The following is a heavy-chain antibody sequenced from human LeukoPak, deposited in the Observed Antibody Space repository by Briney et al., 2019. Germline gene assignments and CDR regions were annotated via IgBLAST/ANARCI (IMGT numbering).Heavy chain of an antibody. Sequence: PGGSLRLSCAASGFTFSSYGMHWVRQAPGKGLAWVSDINGSGGSTYYADSVKGRFTISRDNSKNTLYLQMNGLRAEDTAVYYCAKRIQSAMATGYWGQGTLVTVSS. CDR1: GFTFSSYG. CDR2: INGSGGST. D-gene: IGHD5-18*01. J-gene: IGHJ4*02. V-gene: IGHV3-23*01. CDR3: AKRIQSAMATGY.